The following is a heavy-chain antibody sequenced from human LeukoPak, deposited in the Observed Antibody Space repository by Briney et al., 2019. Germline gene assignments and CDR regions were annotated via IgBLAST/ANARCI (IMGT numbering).Heavy chain of an antibody. CDR3: ARHSFKRGWELDY. Sequence: SETLSLTCTVSGDSISSSSYYWGWIRQPPGKGLEWIGNVYYSGSTYYNPSLNGRLTISVDTSKNQFSLKLTSVTAADTAVYYCARHSFKRGWELDYWGQGTLVTVSS. D-gene: IGHD1-26*01. V-gene: IGHV4-39*07. CDR1: GDSISSSSYY. CDR2: VYYSGST. J-gene: IGHJ4*02.